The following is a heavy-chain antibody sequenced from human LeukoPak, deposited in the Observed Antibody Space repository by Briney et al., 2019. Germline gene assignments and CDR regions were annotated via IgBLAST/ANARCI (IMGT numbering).Heavy chain of an antibody. CDR3: AKVKGGYFYALDS. V-gene: IGHV4-59*03. Sequence: SETLSLTCNVSGASITDAYWSWLRQPPGTGLEWIGYIYYRGGTNYNPSLKSRVAISLDTSKNQFALSLSSVTAADTAVYYCAKVKGGYFYALDSWGQGTLVTVHS. CDR2: IYYRGGT. CDR1: GASITDAY. J-gene: IGHJ4*02. D-gene: IGHD5-12*01.